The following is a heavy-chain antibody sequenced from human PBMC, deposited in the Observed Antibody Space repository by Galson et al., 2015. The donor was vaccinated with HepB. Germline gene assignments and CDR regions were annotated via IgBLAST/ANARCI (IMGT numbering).Heavy chain of an antibody. V-gene: IGHV3-23*01. CDR3: AKASLSRSGAYYFDY. CDR2: ISGSGGST. J-gene: IGHJ4*02. CDR1: GFTFSSYA. Sequence: SLRLSCAASGFTFSSYAMGWVRQAPGKGLEWVSAISGSGGSTYYADSVKGRFTISRDNSKNTLYLQMNSLRAEDTAVYYCAKASLSRSGAYYFDYWGQGTLVTVSS. D-gene: IGHD2/OR15-2a*01.